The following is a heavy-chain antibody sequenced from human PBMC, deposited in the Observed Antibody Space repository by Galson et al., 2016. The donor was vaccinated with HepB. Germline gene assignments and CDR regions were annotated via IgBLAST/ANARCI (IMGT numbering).Heavy chain of an antibody. CDR1: GFTFSSYA. V-gene: IGHV3-30*04. CDR3: ATIGYDSTWSATGVPKFDF. J-gene: IGHJ4*02. D-gene: IGHD6-13*01. Sequence: SLRLSCAASGFTFSSYAVHWVRQAPGKGLDWVASISYEESKKYYADSVKGRFTISRDNSKNTLYLQMTSLRAEDTAVYYCATIGYDSTWSATGVPKFDFWGQGTLVTVSS. CDR2: ISYEESKK.